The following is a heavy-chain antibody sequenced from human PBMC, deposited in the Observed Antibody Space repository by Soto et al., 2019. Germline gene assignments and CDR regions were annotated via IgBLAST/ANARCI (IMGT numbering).Heavy chain of an antibody. D-gene: IGHD2-21*01. CDR3: AREESVVDY. V-gene: IGHV3-48*03. CDR2: ISSGSRTI. CDR1: GFSFSNYA. Sequence: EVQLVESGGGLVQPGGSLRLSCAASGFSFSNYAMNWVRQAPGKGLEWVAYISSGSRTIYYADSVRGRFTISRDNAKNSVYLQMNGLRAEDTAVYYCAREESVVDYWGQGTLVTVSS. J-gene: IGHJ4*02.